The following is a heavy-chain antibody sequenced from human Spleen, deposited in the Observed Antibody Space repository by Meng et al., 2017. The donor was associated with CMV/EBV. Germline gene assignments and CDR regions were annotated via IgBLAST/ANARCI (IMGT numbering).Heavy chain of an antibody. J-gene: IGHJ6*02. V-gene: IGHV3-21*01. CDR1: GFTFSSYS. CDR3: ARDPNRYCSSTSCHNYYYYGMDV. D-gene: IGHD2-2*02. Sequence: GESLKISCAASGFTFSSYSMNWVRQAPGKGLEWVSSISSSSSYIYYADSVKGRFTISRDNAKNSLYLQMKSLRAEDTAVYYCARDPNRYCSSTSCHNYYYYGMDVWGQGTTVTVSS. CDR2: ISSSSSYI.